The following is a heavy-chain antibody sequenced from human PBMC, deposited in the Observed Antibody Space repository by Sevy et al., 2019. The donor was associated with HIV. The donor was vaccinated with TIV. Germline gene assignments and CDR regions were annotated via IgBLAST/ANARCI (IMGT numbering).Heavy chain of an antibody. V-gene: IGHV3-11*06. CDR1: GFTFSDYC. CDR3: ARGITGTKSGYYYYMDV. J-gene: IGHJ6*03. D-gene: IGHD1-7*01. Sequence: GGSLRLSCAASGFTFSDYCMSWIRQAPGKGLEWVSCISSSSSYTNYADSVKGRFTISRDNAKNSLYLQMNSLRAEDTAVYYCARGITGTKSGYYYYMDVWGKGTTVTVSS. CDR2: ISSSSSYT.